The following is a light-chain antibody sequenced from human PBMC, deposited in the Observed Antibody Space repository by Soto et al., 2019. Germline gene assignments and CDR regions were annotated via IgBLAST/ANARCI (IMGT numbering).Light chain of an antibody. CDR3: LQHSSYPFT. Sequence: DIQMNQSQSSLSASVGDRVTITCRASQDIRNDLGWFQQKPGKAPERLIYDASSLKSGVPSRFSGTGSGTEFTLTISSLQPEDFATYYCLQHSSYPFTFGPGTKVDIK. CDR1: QDIRND. V-gene: IGKV1-17*01. CDR2: DAS. J-gene: IGKJ3*01.